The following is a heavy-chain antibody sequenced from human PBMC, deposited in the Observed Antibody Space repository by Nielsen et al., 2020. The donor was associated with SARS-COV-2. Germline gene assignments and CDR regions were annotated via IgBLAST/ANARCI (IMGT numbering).Heavy chain of an antibody. CDR2: ITSSSNTI. Sequence: GGSLRLSCAASGFTFSTYSMNWVRQAPGKGLEWVAYITSSSNTIYYADSVKGRFTISRDNAKNSLYLQMNSLRAEDTAVYYCARDLRRILTSPEADYWGQGTLVTVSS. CDR3: ARDLRRILTSPEADY. V-gene: IGHV3-48*01. CDR1: GFTFSTYS. J-gene: IGHJ4*02. D-gene: IGHD2-21*01.